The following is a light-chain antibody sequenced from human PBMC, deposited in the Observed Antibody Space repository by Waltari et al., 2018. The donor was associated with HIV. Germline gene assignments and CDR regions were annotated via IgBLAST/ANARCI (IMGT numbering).Light chain of an antibody. CDR3: AAWDDSLNGVV. V-gene: IGLV1-44*01. CDR2: SNN. Sequence: ELTQPPSASGTPGQRVTLPCSGRSSNIGSNTVTWYQQLPGTAPKLLIYSNNQRPSGVPDRFSGSKSGTSASLAIRGLQSEDEADYYCAAWDDSLNGVVFGGGTKLTVL. J-gene: IGLJ2*01. CDR1: SSNIGSNT.